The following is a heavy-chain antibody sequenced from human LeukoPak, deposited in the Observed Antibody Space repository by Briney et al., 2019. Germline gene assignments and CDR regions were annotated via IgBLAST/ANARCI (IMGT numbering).Heavy chain of an antibody. Sequence: GESLKISCEGLGYSFRTYWSAWVRQRPGKGLEWMGIIYPDGSETRYDPSFEGQVTISADRSTSNAYLQWSSLRASDTAMYYCAMASRDGYNQSFDHWGQGTLVTVSS. D-gene: IGHD5-24*01. CDR2: IYPDGSET. J-gene: IGHJ4*02. V-gene: IGHV5-51*01. CDR1: GYSFRTYW. CDR3: AMASRDGYNQSFDH.